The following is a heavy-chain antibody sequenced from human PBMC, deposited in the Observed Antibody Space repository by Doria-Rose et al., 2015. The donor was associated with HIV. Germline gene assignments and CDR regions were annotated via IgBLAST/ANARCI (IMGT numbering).Heavy chain of an antibody. J-gene: IGHJ6*02. CDR1: GGSLSGYY. V-gene: IGHV4-34*01. Sequence: QVQLVQSGAGLVKPSETLSLTCAVFGGSLSGYYWSWIRQPPGKGLEWIGEINHSGSTNYKTSVKSRVTISLDTSKTLSPLKLSSVTAADTAVYYCARGLLRGGWNDVDYYYGMDVWGQGTTVTVSS. CDR2: INHSGST. CDR3: ARGLLRGGWNDVDYYYGMDV. D-gene: IGHD1-1*01.